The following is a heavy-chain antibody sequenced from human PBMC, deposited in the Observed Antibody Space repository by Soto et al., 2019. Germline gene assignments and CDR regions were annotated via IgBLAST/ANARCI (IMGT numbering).Heavy chain of an antibody. J-gene: IGHJ6*03. CDR3: ARWWTTDYYYYMDV. CDR1: GYTFTSYD. Sequence: GASVKVSCKASGYTFTSYDINWVRQATGQGLEWMGWMNPNSGNTGYAQKFQGRVTMTRNTSISTAYMELSSLRSEDTAVYYCARWWTTDYYYYMDVWGKGTTVTVSS. D-gene: IGHD2-15*01. V-gene: IGHV1-8*01. CDR2: MNPNSGNT.